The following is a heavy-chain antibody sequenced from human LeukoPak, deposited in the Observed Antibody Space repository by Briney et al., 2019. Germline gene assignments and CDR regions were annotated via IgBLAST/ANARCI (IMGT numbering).Heavy chain of an antibody. CDR1: GYTFTSYY. CDR2: INPSGGST. D-gene: IGHD6-13*01. CDR3: ARAAAMYNWFDP. Sequence: ASVKVSCKASGYTFTSYYMHWVRQAPGQGLEWMGIINPSGGSTSYAQKLQGRVTMTRDTSTSTVYMELSSLRSEDTAVYYCARAAAMYNWFDPWGQGTLVTVSS. V-gene: IGHV1-46*01. J-gene: IGHJ5*02.